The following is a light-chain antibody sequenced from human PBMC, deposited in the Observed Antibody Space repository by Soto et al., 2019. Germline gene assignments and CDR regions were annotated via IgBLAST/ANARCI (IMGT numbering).Light chain of an antibody. CDR2: GAS. CDR1: HSVSSN. J-gene: IGKJ1*01. CDR3: HHYNNWPRT. Sequence: EIVMTQSPATLSVSPVERATLSCRASHSVSSNLAWYQQKPGQAPRLLIYGASTRATGIPARFSGSGSGTEFTLTISSLQSEDFAVYYCHHYNNWPRTFGQGTKVEIK. V-gene: IGKV3-15*01.